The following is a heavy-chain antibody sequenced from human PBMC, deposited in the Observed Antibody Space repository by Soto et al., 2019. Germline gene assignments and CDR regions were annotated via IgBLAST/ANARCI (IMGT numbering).Heavy chain of an antibody. CDR1: GGSISDHY. J-gene: IGHJ4*01. CDR2: GLRHEFV. CDR3: VAGPEHAKGAY. V-gene: IGHV4-59*11. Sequence: QMHLQESGPGLVKPSETLSLTCTVSGGSISDHYLSWTRQPPGKGLEWIGYGLRHEFVGTNPTLTSRVTISVDTSKKQFSPRLNSVTAADTAVYSCVAGPEHAKGAYWGQGTLVTVSS.